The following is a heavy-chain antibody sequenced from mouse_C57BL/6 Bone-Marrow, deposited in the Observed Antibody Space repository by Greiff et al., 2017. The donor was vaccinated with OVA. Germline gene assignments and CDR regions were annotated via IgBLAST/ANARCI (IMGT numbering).Heavy chain of an antibody. CDR3: VSLTGSSMDY. CDR1: GFSFTTYA. D-gene: IGHD4-1*01. V-gene: IGHV10-1*01. Sequence: EVQLVESGGGLVQPTGSLKLSCAASGFSFTTYAMNWVRQAPGKGLEWVASIRSKSNNYATYYGASVKGRFTISRDDSESMLYLQMNNLKTEDTAMYYWVSLTGSSMDYWGQGTSVTVSS. CDR2: IRSKSNNYAT. J-gene: IGHJ4*01.